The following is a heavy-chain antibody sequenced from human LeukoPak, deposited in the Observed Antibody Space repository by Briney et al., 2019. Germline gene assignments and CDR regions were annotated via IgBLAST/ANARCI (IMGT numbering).Heavy chain of an antibody. V-gene: IGHV3-74*01. D-gene: IGHD3-10*01. J-gene: IGHJ3*02. CDR2: INGDLSSI. Sequence: PGGSLRLSCAASGFTFSSYAMSWVRQAPGKGLVWVSYINGDLSSINYADSVKGRFTMSRDSAKNTLYLQMKSLRAEDTAMYYCARDRGYAFDIWGQGTMVTVSS. CDR1: GFTFSSYA. CDR3: ARDRGYAFDI.